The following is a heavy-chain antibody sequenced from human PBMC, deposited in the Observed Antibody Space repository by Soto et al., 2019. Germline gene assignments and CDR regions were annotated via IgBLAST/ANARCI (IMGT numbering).Heavy chain of an antibody. CDR3: ERLSIPMTTGGRLDP. D-gene: IGHD3-22*01. V-gene: IGHV4-39*01. J-gene: IGHJ5*02. Sequence: SETLSLTCTVSGGSISSSSYYWGWIRQPPGKGLEWIGSIYYSGSTYYNPSLKSRVTISVDTSKNQFSLKLSSVTAADTAVYYCERLSIPMTTGGRLDPWGQGPLVTVYS. CDR1: GGSISSSSYY. CDR2: IYYSGST.